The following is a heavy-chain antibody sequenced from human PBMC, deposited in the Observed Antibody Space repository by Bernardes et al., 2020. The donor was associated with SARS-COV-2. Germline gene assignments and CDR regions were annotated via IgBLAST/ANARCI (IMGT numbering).Heavy chain of an antibody. CDR3: ASAIAVTGTFVSYYYYYGMDV. J-gene: IGHJ6*02. CDR1: GYTLTELS. Sequence: ASVKVSCKVSGYTLTELSMHWVRQAPGKGLEWMGGFDPEDGETIYAHKFQGRVTMTEDTSTDTAYMELSSLRSEDTAVYYCASAIAVTGTFVSYYYYYGMDVWGQGTTVTVSS. CDR2: FDPEDGET. V-gene: IGHV1-24*01. D-gene: IGHD6-19*01.